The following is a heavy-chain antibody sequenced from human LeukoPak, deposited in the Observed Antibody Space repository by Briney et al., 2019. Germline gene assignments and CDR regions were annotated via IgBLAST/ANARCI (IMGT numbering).Heavy chain of an antibody. D-gene: IGHD2-15*01. CDR3: ARGSTCSGGSCYSPYHYYYMDV. V-gene: IGHV1-2*02. Sequence: ASVKVSCKASGYTFTGYYMHWVRQAPGQGLEWMGWINPNSGGTNYAQKFQGRVTMTRDTSISTAYMELSRLRSDDTAVYYCARGSTCSGGSCYSPYHYYYMDVWGKGITVTVSS. CDR2: INPNSGGT. J-gene: IGHJ6*03. CDR1: GYTFTGYY.